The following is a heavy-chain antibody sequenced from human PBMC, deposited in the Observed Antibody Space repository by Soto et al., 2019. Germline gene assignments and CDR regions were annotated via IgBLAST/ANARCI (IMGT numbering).Heavy chain of an antibody. J-gene: IGHJ4*02. CDR2: TYYRSKWYS. CDR1: GDSVSSYSVV. V-gene: IGHV6-1*01. CDR3: ARLIGNSWLDY. D-gene: IGHD6-13*01. Sequence: QVQLQQSGPGLVKPSQTLSLTCAISGDSVSSYSVVWNWIRQSPSGGLEWLGRTYYRSKWYSEYARSMQSRRTVNADTAKNLVSLQLDSVTPDDTAGYCCARLIGNSWLDYWGQGTLVTVSS.